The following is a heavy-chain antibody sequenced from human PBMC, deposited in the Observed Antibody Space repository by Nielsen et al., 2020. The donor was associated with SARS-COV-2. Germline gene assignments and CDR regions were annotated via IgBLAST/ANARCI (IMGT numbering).Heavy chain of an antibody. CDR3: ARELYYDILTGYYQPWYYYGMDV. V-gene: IGHV6-1*01. J-gene: IGHJ6*02. CDR2: TYYRSKWYN. Sequence: LSLTCAISGDSVSSNSAAWNWIRQSPSRGLEWLGRTYYRSKWYNDYAVSVKSRITINPDTSKNQFSLQLNSVTPEDTAVYYCARELYYDILTGYYQPWYYYGMDVWGQGTTVTVSS. CDR1: GDSVSSNSAA. D-gene: IGHD3-9*01.